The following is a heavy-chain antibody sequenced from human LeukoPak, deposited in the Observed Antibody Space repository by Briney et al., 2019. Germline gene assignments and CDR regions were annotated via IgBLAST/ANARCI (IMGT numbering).Heavy chain of an antibody. J-gene: IGHJ4*02. CDR3: ARDTSTYYYDSSTSDY. CDR1: GYTFTSYY. Sequence: ASVKVSCKASGYTFTSYYMHWVRQAPGQGLEWMGIINPSGGSTSYARKFQGRVTMTRDTSISTAYMELSRLRSDDTAVYYCARDTSTYYYDSSTSDYWGQGTLVTVSS. V-gene: IGHV1-46*01. CDR2: INPSGGST. D-gene: IGHD3-22*01.